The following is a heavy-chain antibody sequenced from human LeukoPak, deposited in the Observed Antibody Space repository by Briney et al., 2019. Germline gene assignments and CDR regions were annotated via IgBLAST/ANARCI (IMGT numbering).Heavy chain of an antibody. V-gene: IGHV4-34*01. Sequence: SETLSLTCAVYGGSFSGYYWSWIRQPPGKGLEWIGEINHSGSTNYNPSLKSRVTISVDTSKNQFSLKLSSVTAADTAVYYCARGGLYPVGSIGGRSHYYYYMDVWGKGTTVTVSS. CDR2: INHSGST. CDR3: ARGGLYPVGSIGGRSHYYYYMDV. CDR1: GGSFSGYY. D-gene: IGHD2-15*01. J-gene: IGHJ6*03.